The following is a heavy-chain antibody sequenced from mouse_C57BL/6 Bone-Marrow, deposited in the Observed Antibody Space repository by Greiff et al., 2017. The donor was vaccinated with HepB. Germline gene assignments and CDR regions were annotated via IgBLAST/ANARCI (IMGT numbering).Heavy chain of an antibody. J-gene: IGHJ3*01. D-gene: IGHD2-3*01. Sequence: EVQVVESGGGLVKPGGSLKLSCAASGFTFSSYAMSWVRQTPEKRLEWVATISDGGSYTYYPDNVKGRFTISRDNAKNNLYLQMSHLKSEDTAMYYCAREDGYRFAYWGQGTLVTVSA. CDR3: AREDGYRFAY. V-gene: IGHV5-4*01. CDR1: GFTFSSYA. CDR2: ISDGGSYT.